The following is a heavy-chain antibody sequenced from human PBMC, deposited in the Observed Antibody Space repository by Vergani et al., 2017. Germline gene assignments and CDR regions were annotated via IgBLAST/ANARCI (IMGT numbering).Heavy chain of an antibody. Sequence: QVQLQQWGAGVVKPSGTLSLTCAVFGESFSSFYWSWIRQPPGKGLEWIGEINNDGHTNYNPSLESRVTVSRDTAKNQFSLNLMSVTAADTAMYYCARVVVVAATSSYNWFDPWGQGTLVTVSS. CDR2: INNDGHT. CDR1: GESFSSFY. V-gene: IGHV4-34*02. J-gene: IGHJ5*02. D-gene: IGHD2-15*01. CDR3: ARVVVVAATSSYNWFDP.